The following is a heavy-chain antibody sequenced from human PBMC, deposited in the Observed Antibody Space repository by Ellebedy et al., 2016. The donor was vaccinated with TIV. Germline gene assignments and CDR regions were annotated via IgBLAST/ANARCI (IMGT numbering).Heavy chain of an antibody. CDR3: ARDGDYYVSGSDETEIDF. CDR1: GYTFTRYA. J-gene: IGHJ4*02. V-gene: IGHV7-4-1*02. CDR2: INTNTGNP. D-gene: IGHD3-10*01. Sequence: AASVKVSCKASGYTFTRYAVNWVRQAPGQGLEWMGWINTNTGNPTYAQGFTGRFVFSLDTSVSTAYLQITSLKAEDTAVYYCARDGDYYVSGSDETEIDFWGQGTLVTVSS.